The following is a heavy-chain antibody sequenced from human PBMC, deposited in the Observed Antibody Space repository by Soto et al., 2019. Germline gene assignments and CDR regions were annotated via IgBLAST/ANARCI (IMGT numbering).Heavy chain of an antibody. D-gene: IGHD6-13*01. J-gene: IGHJ4*02. V-gene: IGHV3-53*01. CDR3: ARGHVAATAGVFDY. CDR2: IYSGGST. Sequence: GGSLRLSCAASGFTVSSNFMYWVRQAPGKGLEWVSLIYSGGSTYYADSVKGRFTFSRDNSRNTLHLQMNSLRAEDTAVYYCARGHVAATAGVFDYCGQGTLVTVSS. CDR1: GFTVSSNF.